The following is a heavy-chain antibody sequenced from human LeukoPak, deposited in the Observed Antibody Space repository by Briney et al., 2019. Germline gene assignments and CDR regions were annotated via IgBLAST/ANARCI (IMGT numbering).Heavy chain of an antibody. J-gene: IGHJ4*02. CDR1: GITISNAW. CDR3: TTPPD. V-gene: IGHV3-15*01. Sequence: PGGSLRLPCEASGITISNAWMSWVRQAPGKGLEWVGRIKSKSDGDTTDHAAPVKGRFTISRDDAKNTLYLQMNSLVSEDTGVYYCTTPPDWGQGTLVIVSS. CDR2: IKSKSDGDTT.